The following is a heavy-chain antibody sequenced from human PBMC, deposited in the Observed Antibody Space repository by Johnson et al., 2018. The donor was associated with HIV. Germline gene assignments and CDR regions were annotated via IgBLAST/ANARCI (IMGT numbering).Heavy chain of an antibody. Sequence: QMQLVESGGGVVQPGRSLRLSCAASGFTFSSYAMHWVRQAPGKGLEWVAVISYDGSNKYYADSVKCRFTISRDNSKNTLYLQMNSLRAEDTAVYYCARDGTWELHRHAFDIWGQGTMVTVSS. D-gene: IGHD1-26*01. CDR1: GFTFSSYA. J-gene: IGHJ3*02. V-gene: IGHV3-30*04. CDR3: ARDGTWELHRHAFDI. CDR2: ISYDGSNK.